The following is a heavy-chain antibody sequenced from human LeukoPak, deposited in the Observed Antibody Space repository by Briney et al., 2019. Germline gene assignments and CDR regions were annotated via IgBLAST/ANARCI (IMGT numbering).Heavy chain of an antibody. D-gene: IGHD3-10*01. CDR1: GFTFNNYA. Sequence: GGSLRLSCAASGFTFNNYAMSWVRQAPGKGLEWVSTISGSGGSTYYADSVKGRFTISRDNSKNALYLQMNSLRAEDTAVYYCARDVEGFGFDYWGQGTLVTVSS. CDR2: ISGSGGST. J-gene: IGHJ4*02. V-gene: IGHV3-23*01. CDR3: ARDVEGFGFDY.